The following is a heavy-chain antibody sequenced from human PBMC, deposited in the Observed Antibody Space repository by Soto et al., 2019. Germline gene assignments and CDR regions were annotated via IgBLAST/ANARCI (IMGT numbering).Heavy chain of an antibody. CDR2: INTGGSPA. Sequence: GGSLRLSCTVSGFAFRHNYLTWIRQAPGKGLEWLSYINTGGSPAYYADSVKGRFTISTDIAKKSLYLQMDSLRADDTGVYYCATGGIYYETWGQGALVTVSS. V-gene: IGHV3-11*01. CDR3: ATGGIYYET. J-gene: IGHJ5*02. CDR1: GFAFRHNY. D-gene: IGHD1-26*01.